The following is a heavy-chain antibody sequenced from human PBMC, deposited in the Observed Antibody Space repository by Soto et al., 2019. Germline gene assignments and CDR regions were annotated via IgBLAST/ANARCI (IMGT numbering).Heavy chain of an antibody. J-gene: IGHJ4*02. D-gene: IGHD6-13*01. CDR2: ISAYNGNT. Sequence: QVQLVQSGAEVKKPGASVKVSCKASGYTFTSYGTSWVRQAPGQGLEWMGWISAYNGNTNYAQKLQGRVTMTTDTSTSPANMELRSLRSDDTAVCYWARGWAAAGPLDSWGQGTLVTVSS. CDR3: ARGWAAAGPLDS. CDR1: GYTFTSYG. V-gene: IGHV1-18*01.